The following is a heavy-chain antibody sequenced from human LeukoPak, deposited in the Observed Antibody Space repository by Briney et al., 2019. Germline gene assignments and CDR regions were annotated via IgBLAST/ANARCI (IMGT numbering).Heavy chain of an antibody. V-gene: IGHV4-59*08. Sequence: PSETLSLTCTVSGGSISSYYWSWIRQPPGKGLEWLGYIYYSGSTNYNPSLKSRVTISVDTSKNQFSLKLSSVTAADTAVYYCARQGGSYSTYYFDYWGQGTLVTVSS. J-gene: IGHJ4*02. CDR1: GGSISSYY. D-gene: IGHD1-26*01. CDR3: ARQGGSYSTYYFDY. CDR2: IYYSGST.